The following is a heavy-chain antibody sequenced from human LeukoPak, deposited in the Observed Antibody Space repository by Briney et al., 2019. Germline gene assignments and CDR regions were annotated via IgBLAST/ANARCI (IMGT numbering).Heavy chain of an antibody. D-gene: IGHD4/OR15-4a*01. CDR3: ARRAGAYSHPYDY. V-gene: IGHV3-53*01. CDR1: GVTVSSNS. Sequence: RGSLRLSCTVSGVTVSSNSMSWVRQAPGKGLEWVSFIYSGTIHYSDSVKGRFTISRDNSKNTLYLQMNSLRAEDTAVYYCARRAGAYSHPYDYWGQGTLVTVSS. J-gene: IGHJ4*02. CDR2: IYSGTI.